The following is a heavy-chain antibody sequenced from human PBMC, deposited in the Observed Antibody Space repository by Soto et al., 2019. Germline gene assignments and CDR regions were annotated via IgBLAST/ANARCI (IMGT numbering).Heavy chain of an antibody. CDR3: AHRVDTAMVTLFDY. Sequence: QITLKESGPTLVKPTQTLTLTCTFSGFSLSTSGVGVGWIRQPPGKALEWLALIYWDDDKRYSPSLKSRLTITKDTSKNQVVLTMTNMDPVDTATYYCAHRVDTAMVTLFDYWGQGTLVTVSS. V-gene: IGHV2-5*02. CDR1: GFSLSTSGVG. J-gene: IGHJ4*02. CDR2: IYWDDDK. D-gene: IGHD5-18*01.